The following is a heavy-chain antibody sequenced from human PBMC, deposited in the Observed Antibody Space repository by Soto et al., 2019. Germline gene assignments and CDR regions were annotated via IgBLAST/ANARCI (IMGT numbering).Heavy chain of an antibody. D-gene: IGHD1-1*01. V-gene: IGHV3-30-3*01. Sequence: QVQLVESGGGVVQPGRSLRLSCAASGFTFSSYAMHWVRQAPGKGLEWVAVISYDGSNKYYADSVKGRFTISRDNSKNPLYMKMNSLRAEDTAVYYCARPLWRDDDNWGYFDLWGRGTLVTVSS. CDR3: ARPLWRDDDNWGYFDL. CDR2: ISYDGSNK. J-gene: IGHJ2*01. CDR1: GFTFSSYA.